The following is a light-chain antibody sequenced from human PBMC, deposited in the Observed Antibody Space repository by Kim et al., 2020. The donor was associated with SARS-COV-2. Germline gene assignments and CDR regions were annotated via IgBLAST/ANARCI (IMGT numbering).Light chain of an antibody. J-gene: IGKJ2*01. CDR2: GTS. Sequence: LAPGERATLPCRASQSVASNHIAWFQQKPGQTPRLLIYGTSSRVTGIPDRFSASGSGTDFTLTISRLEPEDFAVYYCQQYDNSPYTFGQGTKLEI. V-gene: IGKV3-20*01. CDR1: QSVASNH. CDR3: QQYDNSPYT.